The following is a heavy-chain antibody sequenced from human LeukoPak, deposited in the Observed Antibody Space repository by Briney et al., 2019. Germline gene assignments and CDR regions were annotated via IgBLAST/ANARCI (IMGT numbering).Heavy chain of an antibody. CDR3: ARESADFWSALCY. V-gene: IGHV3-21*01. Sequence: GGSLRLSCAASGFTFSSYSMNWVRQAPGKGLEWVSSISSSSSYIYYADSVKGRFTISRDNAKNSLYLQMNSLRAEDTAVYYRARESADFWSALCYWGQGTLVTVSS. D-gene: IGHD3-3*01. CDR1: GFTFSSYS. J-gene: IGHJ4*02. CDR2: ISSSSSYI.